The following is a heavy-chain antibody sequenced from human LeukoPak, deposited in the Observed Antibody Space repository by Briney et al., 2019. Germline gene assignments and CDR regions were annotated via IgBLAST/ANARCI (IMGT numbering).Heavy chain of an antibody. V-gene: IGHV4-4*02. J-gene: IGHJ4*02. Sequence: SGTLSLTCAVSGGSISSSNWWSWVRQPPGKGLEWIGEIYHSGSTNYNPSLKSRVTMSVDTSKNQFSLKLSSVTAADTAVYYCARVLKRQWLSPGDYFDYWGQGTLVTVSS. CDR1: GGSISSSNW. CDR2: IYHSGST. D-gene: IGHD6-19*01. CDR3: ARVLKRQWLSPGDYFDY.